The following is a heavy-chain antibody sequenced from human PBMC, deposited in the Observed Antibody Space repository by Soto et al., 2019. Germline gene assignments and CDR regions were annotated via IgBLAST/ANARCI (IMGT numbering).Heavy chain of an antibody. J-gene: IGHJ4*02. CDR3: ARDYHFGSVH. V-gene: IGHV3-48*02. Sequence: PGGSLRLSCAASGCTFISYAMSWVRQAPGKGLEWVSYISSSSSTTYYADSVKGRFTISRDNAKNSLYLQMNSLRDEDTAVYYCARDYHFGSVHWGQGTLVTVSS. CDR2: ISSSSSTT. CDR1: GCTFISYA. D-gene: IGHD3-3*02.